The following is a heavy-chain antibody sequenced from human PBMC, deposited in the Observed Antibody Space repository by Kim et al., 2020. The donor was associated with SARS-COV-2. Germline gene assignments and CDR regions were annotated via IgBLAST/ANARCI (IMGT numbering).Heavy chain of an antibody. V-gene: IGHV3-74*01. Sequence: GGSLRLSCAASGFTFSYFWMHWVRQAPGKGLVWVSRIISDGRSSTYADSVKGRFTISRDNAKNTVYLQMDGLSVDDTAVYYCARVGTNSGSPYGWALQHWGQGTLVTVSS. CDR2: IISDGRSS. J-gene: IGHJ1*01. CDR1: GFTFSYFW. D-gene: IGHD1-26*01. CDR3: ARVGTNSGSPYGWALQH.